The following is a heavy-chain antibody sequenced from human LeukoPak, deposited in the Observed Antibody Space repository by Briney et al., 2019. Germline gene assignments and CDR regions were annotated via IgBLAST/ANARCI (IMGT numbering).Heavy chain of an antibody. CDR3: ARPDTAMALGSDY. Sequence: GDSLKISCKGSGYSFTSYWIGWVRQMPGKGLEWMGTIYPGDSDTRYSPSFQGQVTISADKSISTAYLQWSSLKASDTAMYYCARPDTAMALGSDYWGQGTLVTVSS. CDR2: IYPGDSDT. J-gene: IGHJ4*02. CDR1: GYSFTSYW. D-gene: IGHD5-18*01. V-gene: IGHV5-51*01.